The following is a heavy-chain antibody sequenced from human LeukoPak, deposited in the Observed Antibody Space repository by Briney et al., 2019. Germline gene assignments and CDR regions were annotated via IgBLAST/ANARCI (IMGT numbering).Heavy chain of an antibody. Sequence: GGSLRLSCAASGFTFSSYGMHWVRQAPGKGLEWVAFIRYDGSNKYYADSVKGRFTISRDNSKNTLYLQMNSLRAEDTAVYYCARLELPPVIPLDVWGKGTTVTVSS. D-gene: IGHD1-7*01. V-gene: IGHV3-30*02. J-gene: IGHJ6*04. CDR1: GFTFSSYG. CDR2: IRYDGSNK. CDR3: ARLELPPVIPLDV.